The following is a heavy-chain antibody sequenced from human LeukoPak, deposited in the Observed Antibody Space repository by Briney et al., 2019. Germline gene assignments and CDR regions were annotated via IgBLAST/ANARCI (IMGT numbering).Heavy chain of an antibody. CDR1: GFPFNDYF. D-gene: IGHD2-2*02. V-gene: IGHV1-69*06. CDR3: ASQYCSSTSCYNP. CDR2: IIPIFGTA. J-gene: IGHJ5*02. Sequence: SVKVSCKASGFPFNDYFIHWVRQAPGQGLEWMGGIIPIFGTANYAQKFQGRVTITADKSTSTAYMELSSLRSEDTAVYYCASQYCSSTSCYNPWGQGTLVTVSS.